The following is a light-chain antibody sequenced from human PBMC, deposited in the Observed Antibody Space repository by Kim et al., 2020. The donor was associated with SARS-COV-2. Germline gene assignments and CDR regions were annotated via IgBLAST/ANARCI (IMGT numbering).Light chain of an antibody. CDR2: DAS. CDR3: QQRTDWPSLT. J-gene: IGKJ4*01. Sequence: EIVLTQSPATLSLSPGERATLSCRASQSVSSCFVWYHQKHGEAPTRLIYDASTSATGSIARFSGSGSGTDFTLTISSLEPEDFAVDYCQQRTDWPSLTFGGGTQLDIK. CDR1: QSVSSC. V-gene: IGKV3-11*01.